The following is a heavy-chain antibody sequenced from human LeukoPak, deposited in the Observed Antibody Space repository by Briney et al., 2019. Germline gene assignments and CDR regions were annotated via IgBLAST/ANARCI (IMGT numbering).Heavy chain of an antibody. J-gene: IGHJ4*02. CDR3: ARDYGDFWSGYYFDY. D-gene: IGHD3-3*01. CDR2: IIPIFGTA. Sequence: ASVKVSCKASGYTFTGYYMHWVRQAPGQGLEWMGRIIPIFGTANYAQKFQGRVTITTDESTSTAYMELSSLRSEDTAVYYCARDYGDFWSGYYFDYWGQGTLVTVSS. V-gene: IGHV1-69*05. CDR1: GYTFTGYY.